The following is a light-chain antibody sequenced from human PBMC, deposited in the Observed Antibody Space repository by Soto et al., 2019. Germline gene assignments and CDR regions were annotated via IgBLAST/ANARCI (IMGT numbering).Light chain of an antibody. CDR1: QSVSSSY. CDR2: GAS. J-gene: IGKJ2*01. Sequence: EIVLTQSPGTLSLSPGERATLSCRASQSVSSSYLAWYQQKPGQAPRLLIYGASSRATGIPDRFSGSGSGTDFTLTISRLEPEDFAVYYCQPYGNSLYTFGQGTTLEIK. V-gene: IGKV3-20*01. CDR3: QPYGNSLYT.